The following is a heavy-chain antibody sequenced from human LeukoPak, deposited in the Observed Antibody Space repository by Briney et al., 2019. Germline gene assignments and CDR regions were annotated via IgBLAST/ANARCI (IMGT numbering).Heavy chain of an antibody. V-gene: IGHV4-38-2*01. CDR2: IFHSGIA. J-gene: IGHJ6*03. CDR1: NYPITSDYY. D-gene: IGHD3-16*01. CDR3: GRAGFGTAYNRFYYYMDV. Sequence: SETLSLTCAVSNYPITSDYYWVWIRQPPGQGLEWIGQIFHSGIAHYNPSLKSRVTMAVDTSRSQFSVNLNSVTAADTAVYFCGRAGFGTAYNRFYYYMDVWGKGTTVTVSS.